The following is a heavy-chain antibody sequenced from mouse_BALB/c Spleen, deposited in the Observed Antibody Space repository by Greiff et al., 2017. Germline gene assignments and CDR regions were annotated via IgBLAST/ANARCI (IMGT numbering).Heavy chain of an antibody. V-gene: IGHV1-5*01. CDR1: GYTFTSYW. CDR2: IYPGNSDT. D-gene: IGHD2-3*01. CDR3: TRGDGYYRAFAY. Sequence: VQLKQSGTVLARPGASVKMSCKASGYTFTSYWMHWVKQRPGQGLEWIGAIYPGNSDTSYNQKFKGKAKLTAVTSTSTAYMELSSLTNEDSAVYYCTRGDGYYRAFAYWGQGTLVTVSA. J-gene: IGHJ3*01.